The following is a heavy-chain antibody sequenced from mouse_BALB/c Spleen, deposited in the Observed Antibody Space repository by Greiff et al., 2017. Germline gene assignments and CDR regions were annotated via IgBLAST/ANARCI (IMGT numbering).Heavy chain of an antibody. Sequence: EVKLVESGGGLVQPGGSLRLSCATSGFTFSDFYMEWVRQPPGKRLEWIAASRNKANDYTTEYSASVKGRFIVSRDTSQSILYLQMNALRAEDTATYYCARDDYGSSFAYWGQGTLVTVSA. CDR1: GFTFSDFY. CDR2: SRNKANDYTT. D-gene: IGHD1-1*01. V-gene: IGHV7-1*02. J-gene: IGHJ3*01. CDR3: ARDDYGSSFAY.